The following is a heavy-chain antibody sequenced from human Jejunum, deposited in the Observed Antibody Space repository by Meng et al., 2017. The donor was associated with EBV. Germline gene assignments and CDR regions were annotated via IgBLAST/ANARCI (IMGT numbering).Heavy chain of an antibody. CDR2: ISNDGNNK. V-gene: IGHV3-30-3*01. Sequence: QVQLGESGGGVVQPGRSLRLSCAAAGFTFSGHAMQWVRQAPCKGLKWVALISNDGNNKYYADSVKGRFTISRDNSKNTLYLQMNSLRVDDTALYYCTREWGADYWGQGTLVTVSS. J-gene: IGHJ4*02. CDR1: GFTFSGHA. CDR3: TREWGADY. D-gene: IGHD3-16*01.